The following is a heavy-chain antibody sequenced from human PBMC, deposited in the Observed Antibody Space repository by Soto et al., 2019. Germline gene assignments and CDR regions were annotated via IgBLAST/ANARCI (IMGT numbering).Heavy chain of an antibody. D-gene: IGHD6-6*01. CDR3: ARDMGSSAMDV. Sequence: SVKVSCKASGFTFTSSAVQWVRQARGQRLEWIGWIVVGSGNTNYAQKFQERVTITRDTSISTAYMELSRLRSDDTAVYYCARDMGSSAMDVWGQGTTVTVSS. V-gene: IGHV1-58*01. CDR2: IVVGSGNT. J-gene: IGHJ6*02. CDR1: GFTFTSSA.